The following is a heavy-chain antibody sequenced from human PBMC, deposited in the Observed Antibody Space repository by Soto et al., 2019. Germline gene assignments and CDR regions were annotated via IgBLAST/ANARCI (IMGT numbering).Heavy chain of an antibody. CDR3: ANHDRGDYLAS. CDR2: ISGTGTST. CDR1: GFTFSNYA. Sequence: EVQVLESGGDLVQPGGSLRLSCVASGFTFSNYAMSWVRQAPGKGLEWVSTISGTGTSTYYADFVKGRFTISRDNSKNSFYVQMNSLRAEDTAVYYCANHDRGDYLASWGQGTLVTVSS. D-gene: IGHD3-16*01. J-gene: IGHJ4*02. V-gene: IGHV3-23*01.